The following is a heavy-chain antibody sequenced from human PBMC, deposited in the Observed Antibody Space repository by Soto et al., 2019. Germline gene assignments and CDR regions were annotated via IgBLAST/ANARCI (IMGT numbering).Heavy chain of an antibody. CDR2: ISGSGGNT. V-gene: IGHV3-23*01. D-gene: IGHD1-26*01. J-gene: IGHJ5*02. CDR1: GFTFSSYA. CDR3: AKGTYSNRIGADWFDP. Sequence: VQLLESGGGLVQPGGSLRLSCAASGFTFSSYAMTWVRQAPGKGLEWVSAISGSGGNTYYADSVKGRFTISRDNSKKMGYWKMRRRRDEDTAVYYCAKGTYSNRIGADWFDPWGQGTLVTVSS.